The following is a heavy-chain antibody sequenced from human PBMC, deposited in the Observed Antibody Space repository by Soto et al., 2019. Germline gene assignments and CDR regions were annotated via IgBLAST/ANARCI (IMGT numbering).Heavy chain of an antibody. CDR2: ISGSGGST. CDR1: GFTFSSYA. D-gene: IGHD1-26*01. J-gene: IGHJ4*02. CDR3: ARRGSGSYYDY. V-gene: IGHV3-23*01. Sequence: EVQLLEAGGGLVQPGGSLRLSCAASGFTFSSYAMNWVRQAPGKGLEWVSVISGSGGSTYYADSVKGRFTISRDNSKNTLYLQMNSLRAEDTAVYYCARRGSGSYYDYWGQGTLVTVSS.